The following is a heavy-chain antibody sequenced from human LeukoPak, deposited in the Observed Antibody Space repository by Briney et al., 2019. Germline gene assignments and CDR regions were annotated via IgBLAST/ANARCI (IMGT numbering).Heavy chain of an antibody. V-gene: IGHV3-23*01. J-gene: IGHJ4*02. D-gene: IGHD3-3*01. CDR3: ATWAATILGTDY. CDR1: GFTFSSYA. Sequence: GGSLRLSCAASGFTFSSYAMNWVRQAPGKGLEWVSAITGSGGSTYYADSGKGRFTISRDNSKNTLNLQLNSLRTEDTAVYYCATWAATILGTDYWGQGTLVTVSS. CDR2: ITGSGGST.